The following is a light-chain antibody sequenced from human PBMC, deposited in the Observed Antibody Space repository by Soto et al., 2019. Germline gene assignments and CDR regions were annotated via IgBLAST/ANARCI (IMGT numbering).Light chain of an antibody. CDR1: QSVSSSY. Sequence: EIVLTQSPGTLSLSPGERATLSCRASQSVSSSYLAWYQQKPGQAPRLLIYGASGRATGIPDRFSGSGSGTNFTITLYSPDPEDSPVYYCPQYCSSIFTFGPGTKVDIQ. CDR2: GAS. J-gene: IGKJ3*01. V-gene: IGKV3-20*01. CDR3: PQYCSSIFT.